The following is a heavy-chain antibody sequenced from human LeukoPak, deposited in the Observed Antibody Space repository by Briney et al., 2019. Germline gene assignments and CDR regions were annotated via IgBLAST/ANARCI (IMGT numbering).Heavy chain of an antibody. CDR3: ARDLYSSRTNDAFVI. CDR1: GYTFTSYG. V-gene: IGHV1-18*01. CDR2: ISAYNGNT. Sequence: ASVKVSCKAPGYTFTSYGISWVRQAPGQGLEWMGWISAYNGNTNYAQKLQGRVTMTTDTSTSTAYMELRSLRSDDTAVYYCARDLYSSRTNDAFVIWGQGTMVTVSS. D-gene: IGHD6-13*01. J-gene: IGHJ3*02.